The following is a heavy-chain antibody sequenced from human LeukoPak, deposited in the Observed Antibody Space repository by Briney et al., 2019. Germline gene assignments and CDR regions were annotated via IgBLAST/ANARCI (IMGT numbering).Heavy chain of an antibody. CDR3: AKDRSLTGSDI. V-gene: IGHV3-11*01. D-gene: IGHD6-13*01. CDR2: ISSSGSTI. CDR1: GFTFSDYY. J-gene: IGHJ3*02. Sequence: GGSLRLSCAASGFTFSDYYMSWIRQAPGKGLEWVSYISSSGSTIYYADSVKGRFTISRDNSKDTLYLQMDSLRAEDTAVYYCAKDRSLTGSDIWGQGTMVTVSS.